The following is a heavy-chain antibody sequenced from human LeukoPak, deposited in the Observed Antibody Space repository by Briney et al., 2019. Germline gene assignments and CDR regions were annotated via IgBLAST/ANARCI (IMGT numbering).Heavy chain of an antibody. D-gene: IGHD3-22*01. CDR2: ISSSSSYI. CDR3: ARAFYPGKQPGYYYYDSSGYPTDGYFDY. V-gene: IGHV3-21*01. J-gene: IGHJ4*02. Sequence: PGGSLRLSCAASGFTFSSYSMNWVRQAPGKGLEWVSSISSSSSYIYYADSVKGRFTISRDNAKNSLYLQMNSLRAEDTAVYYCARAFYPGKQPGYYYYDSSGYPTDGYFDYWGQGTLVTVSS. CDR1: GFTFSSYS.